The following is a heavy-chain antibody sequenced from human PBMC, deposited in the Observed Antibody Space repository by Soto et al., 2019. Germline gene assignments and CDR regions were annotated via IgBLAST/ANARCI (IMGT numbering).Heavy chain of an antibody. J-gene: IGHJ6*02. V-gene: IGHV4-31*03. CDR3: ASGCSSTSCYYYYYYGMDV. CDR2: IYYSGST. D-gene: IGHD2-2*01. Sequence: SETLSLTSTVSGGSIGVGRCYLSWIRKHPGKSLEWIGYIYYSGSTYYNPSLKSRVTISVDTSKNQFSLKLSSVTAADTAVYYCASGCSSTSCYYYYYYGMDVWGQGTTVTVSS. CDR1: GGSIGVGRCY.